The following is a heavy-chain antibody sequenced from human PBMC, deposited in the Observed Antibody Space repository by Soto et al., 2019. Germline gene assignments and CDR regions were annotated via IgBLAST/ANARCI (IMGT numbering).Heavy chain of an antibody. J-gene: IGHJ6*02. V-gene: IGHV1-69*12. Sequence: QVQLVQSGAEVKKPGSSVKVSCKASGGTFSSYAISWVRQAPGKGLEWMGVIIPISGTANYAQKFQCRVTITADESTSTEYMELSSLRSEDTAGYYCARSPIAEYYKHDGMDVWVQGTKVTVSS. CDR2: IIPISGTA. D-gene: IGHD6-13*01. CDR1: GGTFSSYA. CDR3: ARSPIAEYYKHDGMDV.